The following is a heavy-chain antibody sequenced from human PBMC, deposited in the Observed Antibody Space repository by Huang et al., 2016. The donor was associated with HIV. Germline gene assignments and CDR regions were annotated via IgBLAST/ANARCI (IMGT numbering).Heavy chain of an antibody. CDR3: ARVPSDLYSDY. Sequence: QVQLVQSGPEVKKPGASVKVSCKASGYTFSISGISWVRQAPGQWPEWMGWVSGYRGFTETSQKFQGRVTMTTDTSTSTAYMDLRSVTADDTAVYYCARVPSDLYSDYWGQGTLVTVSS. CDR2: VSGYRGFT. J-gene: IGHJ4*02. D-gene: IGHD2-21*01. CDR1: GYTFSISG. V-gene: IGHV1-18*01.